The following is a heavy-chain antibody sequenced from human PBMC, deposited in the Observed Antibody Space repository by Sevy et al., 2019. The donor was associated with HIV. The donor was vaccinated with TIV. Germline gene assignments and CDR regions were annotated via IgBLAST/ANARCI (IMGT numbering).Heavy chain of an antibody. D-gene: IGHD3-22*01. J-gene: IGHJ4*02. CDR1: GFTFSSYA. Sequence: GGSLRLSCAASGFTFSSYAMHWVRQAPGKGLEWVAVISYAGSNKYYADSVKGRFTISRDNSKNTLYLQMNSLRAEDTAVYYCARDQYYDSSGCAYFDYWGQGTLVTVSS. V-gene: IGHV3-30-3*01. CDR3: ARDQYYDSSGCAYFDY. CDR2: ISYAGSNK.